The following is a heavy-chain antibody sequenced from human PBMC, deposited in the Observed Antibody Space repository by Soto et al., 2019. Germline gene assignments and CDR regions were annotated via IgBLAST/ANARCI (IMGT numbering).Heavy chain of an antibody. D-gene: IGHD6-13*01. V-gene: IGHV1-58*01. CDR2: IVVGSGNT. CDR3: AADPYSSSWPRIGMDV. J-gene: IGHJ6*02. Sequence: GASVKVSCKASGFTFTSSAVQWVRQARGQRLEWIGWIVVGSGNTNYAQKFQERVTITRDMSTSTAYMELSSLRSEDTAVYYCAADPYSSSWPRIGMDVWGQGTTVTVSS. CDR1: GFTFTSSA.